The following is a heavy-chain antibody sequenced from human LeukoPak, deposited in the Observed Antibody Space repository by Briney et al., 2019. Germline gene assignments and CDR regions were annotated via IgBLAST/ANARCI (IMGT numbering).Heavy chain of an antibody. V-gene: IGHV4-34*01. CDR2: INHNGNT. Sequence: SETLSLTCAVYGESFSGYYWSWIRQPPGKGLDGIAEINHNGNTHYNPSLKTRVTISVDTSKNQFSLRLTSVIAADTAVYYCARNRDYYGSGNYDYWGQGSLVTVSS. J-gene: IGHJ4*02. D-gene: IGHD3-10*01. CDR3: ARNRDYYGSGNYDY. CDR1: GESFSGYY.